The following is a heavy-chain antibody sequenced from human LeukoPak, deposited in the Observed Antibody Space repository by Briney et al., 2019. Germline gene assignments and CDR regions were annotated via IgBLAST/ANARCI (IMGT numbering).Heavy chain of an antibody. Sequence: ASVKVSCKASGYTFTGYYMHWVRQAPGQGLEWMGWINPNSGGTNYAQKFQGRVTMTRDTSISTAYMELSRLRSDDTAVYYCARDRGSSSSGAAAGTWDYYYYYMDAWGKGTTVTVSS. V-gene: IGHV1-2*02. J-gene: IGHJ6*03. D-gene: IGHD6-13*01. CDR1: GYTFTGYY. CDR2: INPNSGGT. CDR3: ARDRGSSSSGAAAGTWDYYYYYMDA.